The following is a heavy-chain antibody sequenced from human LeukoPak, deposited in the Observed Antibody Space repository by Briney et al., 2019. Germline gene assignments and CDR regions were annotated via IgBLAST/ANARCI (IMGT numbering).Heavy chain of an antibody. D-gene: IGHD3-10*01. J-gene: IGHJ4*02. CDR3: ARGPGELDH. Sequence: SETLSLTCAVSGYSISSGYYWGWIRQPPGKGLEWIGSIYHSGSTYYNPSLKSRVTISVDTSKNQFSLKLSSVTAADTAVYYCARGPGELDHWGQGTLVTVSS. V-gene: IGHV4-38-2*01. CDR2: IYHSGST. CDR1: GYSISSGYY.